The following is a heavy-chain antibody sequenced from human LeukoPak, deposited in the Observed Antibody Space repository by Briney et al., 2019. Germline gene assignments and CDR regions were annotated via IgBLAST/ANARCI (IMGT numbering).Heavy chain of an antibody. CDR1: GFTLSSYW. V-gene: IGHV3-7*01. J-gene: IGHJ4*02. CDR3: ARHSGTYFDY. CDR2: IKQDGSEK. D-gene: IGHD1-26*01. Sequence: PGGSLRLSCAASGFTLSSYWMTWVRQAPGEGLEWLANIKQDGSEKYSVDSVKGRFTISRDNAKNSLYLQMNSLRAEDTAVYYCARHSGTYFDYWGQGTLVTVSS.